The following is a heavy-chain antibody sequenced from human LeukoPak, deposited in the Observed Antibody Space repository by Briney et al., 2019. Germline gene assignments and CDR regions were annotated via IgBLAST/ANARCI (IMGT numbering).Heavy chain of an antibody. Sequence: TSETLSLTCAVYGXSFSGYYWSWIRQPPGKGLEWIGEINHSGSTNYNPSLKSRVTISVDTSKNQFSLKLSSVTAADTAVYYCARREYYYDSSGYYSWFDYWGQGTLVTVSS. CDR3: ARREYYYDSSGYYSWFDY. D-gene: IGHD3-22*01. V-gene: IGHV4-34*01. CDR2: INHSGST. J-gene: IGHJ4*02. CDR1: GXSFSGYY.